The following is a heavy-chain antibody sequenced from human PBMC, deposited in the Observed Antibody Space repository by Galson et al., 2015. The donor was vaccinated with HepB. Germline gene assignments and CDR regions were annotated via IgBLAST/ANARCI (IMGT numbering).Heavy chain of an antibody. J-gene: IGHJ3*01. CDR1: GFAVSSRN. D-gene: IGHD3-10*01. CDR3: ARDHGFGSDFDL. Sequence: SLRLSCAASGFAVSSRNMNWVRQAPEKRLEWVSVIYSGGDTHYISSVKGRFTLSRDTSTNTLFLQMNNLRVEDTAIYYCARDHGFGSDFDLWGRGTKVTVSS. V-gene: IGHV3-53*01. CDR2: IYSGGDT.